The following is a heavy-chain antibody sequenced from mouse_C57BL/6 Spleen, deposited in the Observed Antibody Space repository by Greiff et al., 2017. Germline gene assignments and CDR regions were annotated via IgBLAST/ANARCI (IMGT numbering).Heavy chain of an antibody. Sequence: VQLQQSGAELVRPGASVKLSCKASGYTFTDYYINWVKQRPGQGLEWIARIYPGSGNTYYNGKFKGKATLTAEKSSSTAYMQLSSLPSEDSAVYFCARWGLGPYYFDYWGQGTTLTVSS. V-gene: IGHV1-76*01. CDR1: GYTFTDYY. J-gene: IGHJ2*01. CDR2: IYPGSGNT. D-gene: IGHD4-1*01. CDR3: ARWGLGPYYFDY.